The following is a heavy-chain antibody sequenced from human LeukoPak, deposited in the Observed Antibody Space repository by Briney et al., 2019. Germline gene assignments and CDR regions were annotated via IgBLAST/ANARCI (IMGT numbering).Heavy chain of an antibody. CDR3: ARSGGYSSSSPMDV. D-gene: IGHD6-6*01. Sequence: PGGSLRLSCAASGFTFSSYWMSWVRQAPGKGLEWVAKIKQDGSEKYYVDSVKGRFTISRDNAKNSLYLQMNSLRAEDTAVYYCARSGGYSSSSPMDVWGKGTTVTVSS. J-gene: IGHJ6*03. V-gene: IGHV3-7*01. CDR1: GFTFSSYW. CDR2: IKQDGSEK.